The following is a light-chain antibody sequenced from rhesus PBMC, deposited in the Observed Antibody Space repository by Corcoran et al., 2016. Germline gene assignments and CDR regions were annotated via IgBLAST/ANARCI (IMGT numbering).Light chain of an antibody. CDR2: AAS. CDR1: QGISSY. J-gene: IGKJ4*01. Sequence: DIQTTQSPSSLSASVGDRVTITRLASQGISSYFAWYQQKPGKAPNLRIYAASTLHTGAPSRFSGSGSGTVFTLTISGLQPEDFATYYCPRHNGCPLTFGGGTKVEL. V-gene: IGKV1-25*01. CDR3: PRHNGCPLT.